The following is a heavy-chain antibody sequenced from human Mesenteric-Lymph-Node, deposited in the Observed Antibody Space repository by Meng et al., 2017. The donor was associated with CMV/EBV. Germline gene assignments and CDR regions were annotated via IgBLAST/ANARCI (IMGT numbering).Heavy chain of an antibody. CDR1: GYTFTSYG. D-gene: IGHD6-13*01. V-gene: IGHV1-18*01. CDR3: ASGYSSSWWSREYDY. J-gene: IGHJ4*02. CDR2: ISAYNGNT. Sequence: ASVKVSCKASGYTFTSYGISWVRQAPGQGLEWMGWISAYNGNTNYAQKLQGRVTMTSDTSTSTAYMELRSLRSDDTAVYYCASGYSSSWWSREYDYWGQGTLVTVSS.